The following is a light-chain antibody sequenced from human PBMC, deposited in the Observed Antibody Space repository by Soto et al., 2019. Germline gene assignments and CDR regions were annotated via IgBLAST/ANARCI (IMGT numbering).Light chain of an antibody. CDR1: QTLRRT. CDR3: HQYNYWPPET. Sequence: EIVLTQSPGTLSLSPGERATLSCRASQTLRRTYIAWYQQEPGQAPRVLIYGASTRATGIPARFSGSGSGTEFILTISSLQSEDSAVYYCHQYNYWPPETFGQGTKVDIK. CDR2: GAS. V-gene: IGKV3-15*01. J-gene: IGKJ1*01.